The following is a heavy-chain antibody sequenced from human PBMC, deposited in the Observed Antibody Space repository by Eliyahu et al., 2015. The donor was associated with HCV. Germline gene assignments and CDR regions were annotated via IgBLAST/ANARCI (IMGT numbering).Heavy chain of an antibody. V-gene: IGHV4-39*07. Sequence: QLQLQESGPGLVKPSETLSXTCTVSGXSISXSSYYWGWIRQPPGKGLEWIGSIYYSGSTYYNPSLKSRVTVSIATSKNQFSLKLSSVTAADTAVYYCARDLLYGDNGAFDIWGQGTMVPVSS. CDR3: ARDLLYGDNGAFDI. CDR2: IYYSGST. CDR1: GXSISXSSYY. D-gene: IGHD4-17*01. J-gene: IGHJ3*02.